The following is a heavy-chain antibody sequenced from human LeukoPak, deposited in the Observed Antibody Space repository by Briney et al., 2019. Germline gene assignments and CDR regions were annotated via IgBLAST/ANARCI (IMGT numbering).Heavy chain of an antibody. J-gene: IGHJ4*02. V-gene: IGHV1-46*01. CDR2: INPSGGST. CDR1: GYTFTSYY. CDR3: ARGGITIFGVVIWGEY. Sequence: ASVKVSCKASGYTFTSYYMHWVRQAPGQGLEWMGIINPSGGSTSYAQKSQGRVTMTRDTSTSTVYMELSSLRSDDTAVYYCARGGITIFGVVIWGEYWGQGTLVTVSS. D-gene: IGHD3-3*01.